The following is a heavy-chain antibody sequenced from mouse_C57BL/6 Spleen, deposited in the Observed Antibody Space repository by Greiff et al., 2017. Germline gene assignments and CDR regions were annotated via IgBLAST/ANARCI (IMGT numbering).Heavy chain of an antibody. J-gene: IGHJ1*03. CDR2: IYPGSGST. CDR3: AYYYGSYWYFDV. Sequence: VQLQQPGAELVKPGASVKMSCKASGYTFTSYWITWVKQRPGQGLEWIGDIYPGSGSTNYNEKFKSKATLTVDTSSSTAYMQLSSLTSEDSAVYYCAYYYGSYWYFDVWGTGTTVTVSS. D-gene: IGHD1-1*01. CDR1: GYTFTSYW. V-gene: IGHV1-55*01.